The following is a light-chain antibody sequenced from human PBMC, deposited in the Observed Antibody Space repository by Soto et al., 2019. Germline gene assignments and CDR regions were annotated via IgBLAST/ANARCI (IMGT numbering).Light chain of an antibody. CDR1: QSLLHSNGYNY. CDR2: LGS. J-gene: IGKJ2*01. Sequence: DIVMTQSPLSLPVTPGEPASISCRSSQSLLHSNGYNYLDWYLQKPGQSPQLLIYLGSNRASGVPDRFSGSGSGKDFTLKISRVEAEDVGVYYCMQALQTLMYNFGQGTKLEIK. CDR3: MQALQTLMYN. V-gene: IGKV2-28*01.